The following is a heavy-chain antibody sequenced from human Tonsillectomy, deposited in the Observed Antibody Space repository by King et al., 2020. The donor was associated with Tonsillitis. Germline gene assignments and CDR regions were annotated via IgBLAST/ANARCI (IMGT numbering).Heavy chain of an antibody. J-gene: IGHJ6*04. Sequence: QVQLVESGGGVVQPGRSLRLSCAASGFTFSIFALHWLRQAPGKGLEWVGLISNEGGSKFYADSVKGRFTISRDNSKNTVFLQMNSLRPEDTAAYYCVRGAAAAGTPSVKYYGLDIWGESTTVTVPS. CDR1: GFTFSIFA. D-gene: IGHD6-13*01. CDR2: ISNEGGSK. CDR3: VRGAAAAGTPSVKYYGLDI. V-gene: IGHV3-30*01.